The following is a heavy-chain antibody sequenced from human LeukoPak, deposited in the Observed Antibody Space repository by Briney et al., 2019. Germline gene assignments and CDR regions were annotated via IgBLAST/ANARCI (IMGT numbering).Heavy chain of an antibody. V-gene: IGHV1-24*01. CDR1: RNTLLELP. CDR3: ATRGSDFWSGFDY. Sequence: ASVPDSFQLSRNTLLELPSQGVRPAGGKGLAWMAGFDPENAEIVYAQKFQGRVTMTEDTSTNTAYMELTSLTSDDTALYYCATRGSDFWSGFDYWGQGTQVTVSS. CDR2: FDPENAEI. D-gene: IGHD3-3*01. J-gene: IGHJ4*02.